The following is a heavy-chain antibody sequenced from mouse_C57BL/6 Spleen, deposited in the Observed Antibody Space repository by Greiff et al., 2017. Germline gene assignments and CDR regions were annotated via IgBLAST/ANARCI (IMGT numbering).Heavy chain of an antibody. CDR3: ARSRGDYDVYAMDY. Sequence: EVKLVESGPELVKPGDSVKISCKAPGYSFTGYFMNWVMQSHGKSLEWIGRINPYNGDTFYNQKFKGKATLTVDKSSSTAHMELRSLTSEDSAVYYCARSRGDYDVYAMDYWGQGTSVTVSS. J-gene: IGHJ4*01. D-gene: IGHD2-4*01. CDR1: GYSFTGYF. V-gene: IGHV1-20*01. CDR2: INPYNGDT.